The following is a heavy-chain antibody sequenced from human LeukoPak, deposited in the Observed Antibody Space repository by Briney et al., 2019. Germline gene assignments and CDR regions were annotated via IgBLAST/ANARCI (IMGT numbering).Heavy chain of an antibody. CDR2: ISSSGSTI. Sequence: PGGSLRLSCAASGFTFSSYEMNWVRQAPGKGLEWVSYISSSGSTIYYADSVKGRFTISRDNAKNSLYLQMNSLRAEDTAVYYCASRPSGYSYAGLRYYFDYWGQGTLVTVSS. D-gene: IGHD5-18*01. J-gene: IGHJ4*02. CDR3: ASRPSGYSYAGLRYYFDY. V-gene: IGHV3-48*03. CDR1: GFTFSSYE.